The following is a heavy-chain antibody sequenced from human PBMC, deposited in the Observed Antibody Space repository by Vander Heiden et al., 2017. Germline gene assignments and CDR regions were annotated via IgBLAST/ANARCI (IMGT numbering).Heavy chain of an antibody. CDR3: AKDSVYGSGRFDY. Sequence: EVQLLESGGGLVQPGGSLSLSCAASGFTFSSFAMSWVRQAPGKGLEWVSAISGSGGSTYYADSVKGRFTISRDNSKNTLYLQMNSLRAEDTAVYYCAKDSVYGSGRFDYWGQGTLVTVSS. CDR2: ISGSGGST. J-gene: IGHJ4*02. V-gene: IGHV3-23*01. CDR1: GFTFSSFA. D-gene: IGHD3-10*01.